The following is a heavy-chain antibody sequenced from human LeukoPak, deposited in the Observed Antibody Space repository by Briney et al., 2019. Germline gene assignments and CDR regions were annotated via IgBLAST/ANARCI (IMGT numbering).Heavy chain of an antibody. J-gene: IGHJ4*02. CDR1: GFTFSSFS. CDR3: ARDLNYDSSGYPGN. CDR2: TSSSSSYI. D-gene: IGHD3-22*01. V-gene: IGHV3-21*01. Sequence: GGSLRLSCAASGFTFSSFSMKRDPPAPGKGLVGVLSTSSSSSYIYYADSVKGRFTISRDNAKNSLYLQMNSLRAEDTAVYYCARDLNYDSSGYPGNWGQGTLVTVSS.